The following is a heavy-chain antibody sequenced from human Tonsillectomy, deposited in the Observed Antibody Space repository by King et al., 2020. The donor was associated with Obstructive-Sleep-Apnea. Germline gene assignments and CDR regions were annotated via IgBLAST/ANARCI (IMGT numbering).Heavy chain of an antibody. CDR3: TTDQVNYYGSGSYYLDYYYYGMDV. J-gene: IGHJ6*02. Sequence: VQLVESGGGLVKPGGSLRLSCAASGFTFSNAWMSWVRQAPGKGLEWVGRIKSKTDGGTTDYAAPVKGRFTISRDDSKNTLYLQMNSLKTEDTAVYYCTTDQVNYYGSGSYYLDYYYYGMDVWGQGTTVTVSS. CDR2: IKSKTDGGTT. V-gene: IGHV3-15*01. D-gene: IGHD3-10*01. CDR1: GFTFSNAW.